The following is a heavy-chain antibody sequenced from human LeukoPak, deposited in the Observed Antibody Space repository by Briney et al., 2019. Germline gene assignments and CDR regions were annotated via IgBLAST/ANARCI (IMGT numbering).Heavy chain of an antibody. D-gene: IGHD3-3*01. J-gene: IGHJ4*02. CDR1: GFTFDDYA. CDR3: ARPLVLRFLEWTVFDY. V-gene: IGHV3-43D*04. Sequence: GGSLRLSCAASGFTFDDYAMHWVRQAPGKGLEWVSLISWDGGSTYYADSVKGRFTISRDNSKNSLYLQMNSLRAEDTALYYCARPLVLRFLEWTVFDYWGQGTLVTVSS. CDR2: ISWDGGST.